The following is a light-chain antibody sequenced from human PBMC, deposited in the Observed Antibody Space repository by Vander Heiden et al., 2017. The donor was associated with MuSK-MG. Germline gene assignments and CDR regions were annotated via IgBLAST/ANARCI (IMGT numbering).Light chain of an antibody. CDR1: TSNIGGGSG. V-gene: IGLV1-40*01. CDR3: QSYDSTLSGAA. J-gene: IGLJ2*01. CDR2: GNS. Sequence: QSVLTQQPSVSGAPGQRVSISCTGRTSNIGGGSGVHWYQQLPVTAPKVLIYGNSNRPSGVPDRFSGSKSGTSASLAITGLQPDDEADYYCQSYDSTLSGAAFGGGTKLTVL.